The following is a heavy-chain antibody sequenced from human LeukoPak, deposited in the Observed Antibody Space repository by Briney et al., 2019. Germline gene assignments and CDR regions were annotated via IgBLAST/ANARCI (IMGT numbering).Heavy chain of an antibody. CDR2: IYYSGST. D-gene: IGHD3-10*01. J-gene: IGHJ4*02. Sequence: PSETLSLTCTVSGASINSSSYYWGWIRQSPGKGLEWIGSIYYSGSTYYNPSLKSRVTISVDTSKNHFSLKLRSVTATDTAVYYCARLPTDYYGSGSPDGWGQGTLVTVSS. CDR1: GASINSSSYY. CDR3: ARLPTDYYGSGSPDG. V-gene: IGHV4-39*02.